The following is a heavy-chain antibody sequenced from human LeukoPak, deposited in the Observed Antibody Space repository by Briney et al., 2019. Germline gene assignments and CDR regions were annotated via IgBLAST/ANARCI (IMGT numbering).Heavy chain of an antibody. J-gene: IGHJ3*02. CDR1: GYTFTDYY. CDR2: INPNDGDT. CDR3: ARPEGPGYDAFDI. V-gene: IGHV1-2*02. D-gene: IGHD1-14*01. Sequence: GASVKVSCKASGYTFTDYYMHWVRQAPGQGFEWMGWINPNDGDTYYAQKFQGRVTMTRDTSISTAHMELSSLRSEDTAVYYCARPEGPGYDAFDIWGQGTMVTVSS.